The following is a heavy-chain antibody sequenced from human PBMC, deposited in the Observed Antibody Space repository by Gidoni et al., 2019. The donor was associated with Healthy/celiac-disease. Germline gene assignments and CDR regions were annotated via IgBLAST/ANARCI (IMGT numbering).Heavy chain of an antibody. D-gene: IGHD2-15*01. CDR3: ARLNISPSSRGWWVGNYYYYMDV. CDR1: GGSISSSSYY. V-gene: IGHV4-39*01. Sequence: QLQLQESGPGLVKPSETLSLTCTVSGGSISSSSYYWGWIRQPPGKGLEWIGSIYYSGSTYYNPSLKSRVTISVDTSKNQFSLKLSSVTAADTAVYYCARLNISPSSRGWWVGNYYYYMDVWGKGTTVTVSS. CDR2: IYYSGST. J-gene: IGHJ6*03.